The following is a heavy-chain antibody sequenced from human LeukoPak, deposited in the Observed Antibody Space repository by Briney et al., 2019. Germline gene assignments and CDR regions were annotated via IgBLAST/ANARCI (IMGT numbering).Heavy chain of an antibody. D-gene: IGHD1-14*01. Sequence: SQTLSLTCTVSGGSISSSSYYWSWIRQPAGKGLEWIGRIYTSGSTNYYPSLKSRVTISVDTSKNQFSLKLSSVTAADTAVYYCARGGSDAFDIWGQGTMVTVSS. V-gene: IGHV4-61*02. CDR3: ARGGSDAFDI. J-gene: IGHJ3*02. CDR1: GGSISSSSYY. CDR2: IYTSGST.